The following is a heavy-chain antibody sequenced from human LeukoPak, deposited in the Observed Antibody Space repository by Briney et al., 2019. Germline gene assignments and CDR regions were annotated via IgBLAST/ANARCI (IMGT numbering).Heavy chain of an antibody. Sequence: GESLKISCKGSGYSFTSYWIGWVRQMPGKGLEWMGIIFPGDSDTRYSPSFQGQVTISADKSISTAYLQWSSLKASDTAMYYCARQGSSGPIWSDNWFDPWGQGTLVTVSS. CDR3: ARQGSSGPIWSDNWFDP. CDR1: GYSFTSYW. CDR2: IFPGDSDT. V-gene: IGHV5-51*01. D-gene: IGHD3-10*01. J-gene: IGHJ5*02.